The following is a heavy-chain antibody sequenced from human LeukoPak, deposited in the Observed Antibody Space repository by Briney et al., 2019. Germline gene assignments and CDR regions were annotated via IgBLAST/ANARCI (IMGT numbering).Heavy chain of an antibody. CDR2: IKADGNEK. Sequence: GGSLRLSCTASGFTFSSYWMTWVRQAPGKGLEWVANIKADGNEKYYVDSVKGRFTISRDNAKNSLYLQMNSLRAEDTAVYYCARGGLSSGFDYWGQGTLVTVSS. CDR1: GFTFSSYW. J-gene: IGHJ4*02. D-gene: IGHD3-16*02. V-gene: IGHV3-7*01. CDR3: ARGGLSSGFDY.